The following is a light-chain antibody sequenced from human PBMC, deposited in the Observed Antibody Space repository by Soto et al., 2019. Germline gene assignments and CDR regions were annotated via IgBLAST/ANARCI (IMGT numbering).Light chain of an antibody. V-gene: IGKV3-15*01. Sequence: EIVMTQSPANLSVSPGERVTLSCRASQSVSSNLAWYQQKPGQGPRLLIYGASTRATGIPARFSGSGSGTEFTLTISSLQSEDFAVYYCQQYNNWPPYTFGQGTKVEIK. CDR1: QSVSSN. CDR3: QQYNNWPPYT. CDR2: GAS. J-gene: IGKJ2*01.